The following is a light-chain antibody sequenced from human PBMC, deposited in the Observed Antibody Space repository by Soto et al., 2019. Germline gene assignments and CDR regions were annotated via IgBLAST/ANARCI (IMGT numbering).Light chain of an antibody. CDR1: QSVLHSSHNKTY. J-gene: IGKJ1*01. CDR2: WAS. Sequence: DIVMTQSPDSLAVSLGERATINCKSSQSVLHSSHNKTYLAWYQQKPGQPPKLLIYWASTRKSGVPDRFSGSGSGTDFTLTISSLQAEDVAVYYCQHYYTTPRTFGQGTKVEIK. V-gene: IGKV4-1*01. CDR3: QHYYTTPRT.